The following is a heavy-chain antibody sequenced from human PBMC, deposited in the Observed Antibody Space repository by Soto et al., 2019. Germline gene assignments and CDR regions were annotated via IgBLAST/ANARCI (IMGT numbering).Heavy chain of an antibody. V-gene: IGHV3-7*01. CDR1: GFTFSSYW. CDR3: ASRNMVRGVKGYGMDV. J-gene: IGHJ6*02. D-gene: IGHD3-10*01. CDR2: IKQDGSEK. Sequence: GGSLRLSXAASGFTFSSYWMSWVRQAPGKGLEWVANIKQDGSEKYYVDSVKGRFTISRDNAKNSLYLQMNSLRAEDTAVYYCASRNMVRGVKGYGMDVWGQGTTVTVSS.